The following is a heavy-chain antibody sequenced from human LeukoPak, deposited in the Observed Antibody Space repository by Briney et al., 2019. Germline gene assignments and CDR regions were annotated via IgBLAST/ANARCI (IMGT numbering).Heavy chain of an antibody. CDR2: IIPIFDTA. D-gene: IGHD4-11*01. Sequence: ASVKVSCKASGGTFSSYAISWVRQAPGQGLEWMGGIIPIFDTANYAQKFQGRVTITADESTSTAYMELSSLRSEDTAVHYCARASTVTPYYYYGMDVWGQGTTVTVSS. J-gene: IGHJ6*02. CDR3: ARASTVTPYYYYGMDV. V-gene: IGHV1-69*13. CDR1: GGTFSSYA.